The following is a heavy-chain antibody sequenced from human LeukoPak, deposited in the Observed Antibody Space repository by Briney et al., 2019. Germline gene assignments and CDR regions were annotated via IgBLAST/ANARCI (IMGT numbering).Heavy chain of an antibody. CDR3: ARDSRSTGGLKS. CDR1: GGSISSSSYY. V-gene: IGHV4-39*07. CDR2: IYYSGST. J-gene: IGHJ4*02. Sequence: PSETLFLTCTVSGGSISSSSYYWGWIRQPPGKGLEWIGSIYYSGSTYYNPSLKSRVTISVDTSKNQFSLKLSSVTAADTAVYYCARDSRSTGGLKSWGQGTLVTVSS. D-gene: IGHD2-15*01.